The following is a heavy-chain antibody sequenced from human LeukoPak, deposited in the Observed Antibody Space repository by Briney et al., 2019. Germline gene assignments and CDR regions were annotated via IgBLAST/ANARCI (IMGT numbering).Heavy chain of an antibody. V-gene: IGHV1-69*13. CDR2: IIPIFGTA. J-gene: IGHJ4*02. CDR3: ARVYSLGYCSSTSCYALDY. Sequence: SVKVSCKASGGTFSSYAISWVRQAPGQGLEWMGGIIPIFGTANYAQKFQSRVTITADESTSTAYMELSSLRSEDTAVYYCARVYSLGYCSSTSCYALDYWGQGTLVTVSS. D-gene: IGHD2-2*01. CDR1: GGTFSSYA.